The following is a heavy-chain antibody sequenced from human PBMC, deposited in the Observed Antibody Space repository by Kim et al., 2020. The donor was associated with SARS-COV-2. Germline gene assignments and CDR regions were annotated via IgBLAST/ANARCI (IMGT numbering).Heavy chain of an antibody. J-gene: IGHJ6*02. CDR2: ISGSGGST. Sequence: GGSLRLSCAASGFTFSSYAMSWVRQAPGKGLEWVSAISGSGGSTYYADSVKGRFTISRDNSKNTLYLQMNSLRAEDTAVYYCAKDSFPSGSSSWPGAFGYYYYGMDVWGQGTTVTVSS. CDR1: GFTFSSYA. D-gene: IGHD6-13*01. CDR3: AKDSFPSGSSSWPGAFGYYYYGMDV. V-gene: IGHV3-23*01.